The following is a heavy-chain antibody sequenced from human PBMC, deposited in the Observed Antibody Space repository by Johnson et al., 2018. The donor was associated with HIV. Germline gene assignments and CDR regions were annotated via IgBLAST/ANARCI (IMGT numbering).Heavy chain of an antibody. CDR1: GCTFGDYA. J-gene: IGHJ3*01. CDR3: AKYDRFAFDV. D-gene: IGHD3-16*01. Sequence: QEQLVESGGGLVQPGRSLRLFSTASGCTFGDYAMSWVRQAPGKGLEWVAVISYDGSNKYYADSVKGRFTISRDNAKKSLHLQMNSLRGEDTAVYFCAKYDRFAFDVWGQGTMVTVSS. CDR2: ISYDGSNK. V-gene: IGHV3-30-3*02.